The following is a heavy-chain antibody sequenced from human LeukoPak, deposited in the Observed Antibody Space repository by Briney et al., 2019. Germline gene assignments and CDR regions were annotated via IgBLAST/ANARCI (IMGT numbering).Heavy chain of an antibody. Sequence: PSETLSLTCTVSGGSISSYYWSWIRQPPGKGLEWIGYIYTSGSTNYNPSLESRVTISVDTSKNQVSLKLSSVTAADTAVYYCARGLSMVTPFDCWGQGTLVPSPQ. D-gene: IGHD4/OR15-4a*01. CDR3: ARGLSMVTPFDC. V-gene: IGHV4-4*09. CDR2: IYTSGST. CDR1: GGSISSYY. J-gene: IGHJ4*02.